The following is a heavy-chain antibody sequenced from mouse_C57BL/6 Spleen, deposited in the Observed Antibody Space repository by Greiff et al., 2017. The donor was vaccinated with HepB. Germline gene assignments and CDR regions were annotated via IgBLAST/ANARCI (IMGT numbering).Heavy chain of an antibody. CDR2: ISSGGSYT. CDR1: GFTFSSYG. CDR3: ARRGGSDYYAMDY. V-gene: IGHV5-6*01. Sequence: EVQLVESGGDLVKPGGSLKLSCAASGFTFSSYGMSWVRQTPDKRLEWAATISSGGSYTYYPDSVKGRFTISRDNAKNTLYLQMSSLKSEDTAMYYCARRGGSDYYAMDYWGQGTSVTVSS. J-gene: IGHJ4*01.